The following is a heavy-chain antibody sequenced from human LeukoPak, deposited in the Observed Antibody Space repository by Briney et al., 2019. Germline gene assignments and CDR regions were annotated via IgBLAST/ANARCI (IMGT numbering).Heavy chain of an antibody. CDR2: IYYTGKT. CDR1: GDSVSNGNYY. D-gene: IGHD3-22*01. CDR3: ARAHNYYDSSGYYEP. J-gene: IGHJ5*02. Sequence: PSETLSLTCTVSGDSVSNGNYYWSWLRQPPGKALEWIGYIYYTGKTYYNPSLEGRVTILVDTSRNHFSVKLSSVTAADTAVYYCARAHNYYDSSGYYEPWGQGTLVTVSS. V-gene: IGHV4-61*03.